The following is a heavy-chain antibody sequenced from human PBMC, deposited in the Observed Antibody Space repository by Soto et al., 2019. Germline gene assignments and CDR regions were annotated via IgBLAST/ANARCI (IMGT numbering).Heavy chain of an antibody. CDR3: ARDGVLLWFGEPPVVGWFDP. D-gene: IGHD3-10*01. CDR1: GYTFTSYG. Sequence: QVQLVQSGAEVKKPGASVKVSCKASGYTFTSYGISWVRQAPGQGLEWMGWISAYNGNTNYAQKLQGRVTMTTDTSTSTAYMELRSLRSDDTAVYYCARDGVLLWFGEPPVVGWFDPWGQGTLVTVSS. V-gene: IGHV1-18*01. J-gene: IGHJ5*02. CDR2: ISAYNGNT.